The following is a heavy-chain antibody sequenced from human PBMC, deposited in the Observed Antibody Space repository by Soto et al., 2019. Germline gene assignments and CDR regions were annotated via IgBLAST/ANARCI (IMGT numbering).Heavy chain of an antibody. CDR3: ARGPGSGIYYYYYHLDV. V-gene: IGHV4-4*02. CDR2: IYHSGST. J-gene: IGHJ6*03. D-gene: IGHD3-10*01. Sequence: PSETLSLTCAVSSGSISSSNWWSWVRQPPGKGLEWIGEIYHSGSTNYNPSLKSRVTISVDKSKNQFSLKLSSVTAADTAVYYCARGPGSGIYYYYYHLDVWGKGTTVTVSS. CDR1: SGSISSSNW.